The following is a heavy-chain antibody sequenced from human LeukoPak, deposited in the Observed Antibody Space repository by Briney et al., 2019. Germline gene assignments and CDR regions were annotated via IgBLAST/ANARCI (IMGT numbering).Heavy chain of an antibody. Sequence: ASVKVSCTVSGYTLTELSMHWVRQAPGKGLEWMGGFDPEDGETIYAQKFQGRVTMTEDTSTDTAYMELSSLKSEDTAVYYCATFSDYGDYHFAYWGQGTLVTVSS. CDR1: GYTLTELS. D-gene: IGHD4-17*01. CDR2: FDPEDGET. CDR3: ATFSDYGDYHFAY. J-gene: IGHJ4*02. V-gene: IGHV1-24*01.